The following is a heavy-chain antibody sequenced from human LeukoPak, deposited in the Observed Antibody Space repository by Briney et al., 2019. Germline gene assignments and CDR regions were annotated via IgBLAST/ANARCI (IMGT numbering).Heavy chain of an antibody. Sequence: SETLSLTCTVSGGSISSSSYYWGWIRQPPGKGLEWIGSIYYSGSTYYNPSLKSRVTISVDTSKNQFSLKLSSVTAADTAVYYCARGPRRANGNPRWFGIDYWGQGTLVTVSS. J-gene: IGHJ4*02. CDR3: ARGPRRANGNPRWFGIDY. CDR2: IYYSGST. V-gene: IGHV4-39*07. CDR1: GGSISSSSYY. D-gene: IGHD3-10*01.